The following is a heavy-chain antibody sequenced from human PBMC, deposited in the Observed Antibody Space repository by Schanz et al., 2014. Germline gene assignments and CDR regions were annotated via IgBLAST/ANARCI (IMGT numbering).Heavy chain of an antibody. CDR3: ARDRRRYCSTASCLHDNWFDP. D-gene: IGHD2-2*01. V-gene: IGHV1-18*01. CDR2: ISAYNDNT. J-gene: IGHJ5*02. CDR1: GYTFTSYG. Sequence: QVQLVQSGAEVKKPGASVKVSCKASGYTFTSYGISWVRQAPGQGLEWMGWISAYNDNTNYAQKLQGRVTMTADTSTSTAYMDLRSLRSDDTAVYYCARDRRRYCSTASCLHDNWFDPWGQGTLVIVSS.